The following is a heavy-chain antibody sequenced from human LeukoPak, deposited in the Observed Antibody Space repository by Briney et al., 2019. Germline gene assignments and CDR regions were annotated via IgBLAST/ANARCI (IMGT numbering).Heavy chain of an antibody. CDR2: IWSDGSNK. J-gene: IGHJ4*02. CDR3: AKDLATYYYDSSGYFDY. V-gene: IGHV3-33*06. CDR1: GFTFSSRG. D-gene: IGHD3-22*01. Sequence: GGSLRLSCAASGFTFSSRGMHWVRQAPGKGLEWVAVIWSDGSNKFYADSVKGRFTISRDNSKNTLYLQMNSLRAEDTAVYYCAKDLATYYYDSSGYFDYWGQGTLVTVSS.